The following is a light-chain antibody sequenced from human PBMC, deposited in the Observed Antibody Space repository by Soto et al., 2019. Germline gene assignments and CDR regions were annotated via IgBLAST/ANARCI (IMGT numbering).Light chain of an antibody. CDR2: GAS. CDR1: QRVYSN. CDR3: QQHTNGPPNT. Sequence: EILMTQPPDTLSVSPGESATVSCRASQRVYSNLAWYQQRPGQAPRLLIYGASTRATGVPARFSGRGSGTEFTLTISSLQSEDFAVYYCQQHTNGPPNTFGQGTRLEIK. J-gene: IGKJ5*01. V-gene: IGKV3-15*01.